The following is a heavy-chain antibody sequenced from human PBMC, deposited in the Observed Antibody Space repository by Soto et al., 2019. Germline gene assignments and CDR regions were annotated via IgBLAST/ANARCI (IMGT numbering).Heavy chain of an antibody. V-gene: IGHV3-53*02. Sequence: EVQLVETGGGLIQPGGSLRLSCAASGFNITNNYMSWVRQAPGKGLEWVSFIYSGGSTYYADSVKGRFSISRDISKNTLLLQMNSLRAEDTAVYYCARSYDSSGYYPGSFDYWGQGTLVTVSS. D-gene: IGHD3-22*01. CDR3: ARSYDSSGYYPGSFDY. CDR2: IYSGGST. J-gene: IGHJ4*02. CDR1: GFNITNNY.